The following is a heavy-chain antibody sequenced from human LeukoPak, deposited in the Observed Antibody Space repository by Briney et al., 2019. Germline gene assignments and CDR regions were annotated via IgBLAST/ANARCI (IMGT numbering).Heavy chain of an antibody. CDR3: AKGSADMIDYYYMDV. CDR2: ISGSGGST. CDR1: GFTFSSYA. D-gene: IGHD3-22*01. V-gene: IGHV3-23*01. J-gene: IGHJ6*03. Sequence: GGSLRLSCVVSGFTFSSYAMSWVRQAPGKGLEWVSGISGSGGSTYYADSVKGRFTISRDNSKNTLYLQMNSLRAEDTAVYYCAKGSADMIDYYYMDVWGKGTTVTVSS.